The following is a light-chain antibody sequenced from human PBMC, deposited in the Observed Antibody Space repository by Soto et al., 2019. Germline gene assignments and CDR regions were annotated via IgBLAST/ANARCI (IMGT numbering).Light chain of an antibody. J-gene: IGLJ3*02. CDR2: RNN. CDR1: SSNIGTNY. V-gene: IGLV1-47*01. Sequence: QSVLTQPPSASGTPGQRVTISCSGTSSNIGTNYVYWYQHLPGTAPKLLIYRNNQRPSGVPDRFSGSKSGTSASLAISGRRSEDEADYYCAAWDDSLSAWVFGGGTKLTVL. CDR3: AAWDDSLSAWV.